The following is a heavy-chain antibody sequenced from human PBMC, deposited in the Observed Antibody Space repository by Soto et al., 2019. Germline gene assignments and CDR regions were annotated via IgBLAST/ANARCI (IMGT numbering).Heavy chain of an antibody. V-gene: IGHV4-59*08. CDR3: ARLNYGSGSYYWFDP. D-gene: IGHD3-10*01. CDR1: GGPTSSYY. CDR2: TYSSGST. J-gene: IGHJ5*02. Sequence: SETLSLTCSVSGGPTSSYYWSWIRQSPGKGLEWIGYTYSSGSTNYNPSLKSRVTISVDTSKNQFSLKLTSMTAADTAMYYCARLNYGSGSYYWFDPWGQGTLVTVSS.